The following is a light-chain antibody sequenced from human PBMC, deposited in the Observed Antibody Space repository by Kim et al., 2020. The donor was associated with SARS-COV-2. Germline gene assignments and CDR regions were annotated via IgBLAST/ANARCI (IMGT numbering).Light chain of an antibody. CDR3: SSYTSSSTYV. CDR1: SGDVSGYNF. V-gene: IGLV2-14*03. Sequence: QSALTQPASVSGSPGQSITISCTGTSGDVSGYNFVSWYQEHPGKAPKLMIYDVSHRPSGVSNRFSGSKSGNTASLTISGLQAQDEADYYCSSYTSSSTYVFGTGTKSPS. CDR2: DVS. J-gene: IGLJ1*01.